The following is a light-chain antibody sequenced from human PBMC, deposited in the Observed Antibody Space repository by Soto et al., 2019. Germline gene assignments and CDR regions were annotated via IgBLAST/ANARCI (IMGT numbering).Light chain of an antibody. CDR3: QQYNSPCT. V-gene: IGKV1-5*03. Sequence: DIQMTQSPSTLSASVGDRVTITCRASQSISSWLAWYQQNPGKAPKLLIYKASSLESGVPSRFSGSGSGTEFTLTISSLQPDDFATYYCQQYNSPCTFGQGTKLEIK. CDR1: QSISSW. J-gene: IGKJ2*02. CDR2: KAS.